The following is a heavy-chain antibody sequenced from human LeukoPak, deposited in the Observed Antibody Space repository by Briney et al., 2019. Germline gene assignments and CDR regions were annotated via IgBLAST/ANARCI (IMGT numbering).Heavy chain of an antibody. V-gene: IGHV1-46*01. Sequence: GASVKVSCKASGYTFTSYYMHWVRQAPRQGLEWMGIINPSGGSTSYAQKFQGRVTMTRDMSTSTVYMELSSLRSEDTAVYYCARGGRLRYFDWLLSGGSFDYWGQGTLVTVSS. CDR2: INPSGGST. J-gene: IGHJ4*02. D-gene: IGHD3-9*01. CDR3: ARGGRLRYFDWLLSGGSFDY. CDR1: GYTFTSYY.